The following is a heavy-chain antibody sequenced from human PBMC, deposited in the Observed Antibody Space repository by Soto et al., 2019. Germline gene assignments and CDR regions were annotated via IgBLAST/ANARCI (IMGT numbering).Heavy chain of an antibody. D-gene: IGHD6-13*01. V-gene: IGHV1-18*01. Sequence: QVQLVQSGAEVKKPGASVKVSCKASGYTFTSYGISWVRQAPGQGLEWMGWISAYNGNTNYAQKLQGRVTMTTDTSTSTAYMERRSLRSDDTAVYDCARRAAAGIDYYYYYGMDVWGQGTTVTVSS. J-gene: IGHJ6*02. CDR2: ISAYNGNT. CDR3: ARRAAAGIDYYYYYGMDV. CDR1: GYTFTSYG.